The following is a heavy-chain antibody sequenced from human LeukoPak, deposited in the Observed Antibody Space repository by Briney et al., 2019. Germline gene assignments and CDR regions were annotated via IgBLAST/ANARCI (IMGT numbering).Heavy chain of an antibody. CDR2: IGGSGSRT. D-gene: IGHD6-19*01. V-gene: IGHV3-23*01. J-gene: IGHJ4*02. Sequence: AGGSLRLSCAASGFTFDDYAMHWVRQAPGKSLEWVSGIGGSGSRTYYADSVKGRFTISRDNSKNTLYLQMNSLRAEDTAIYYCAKKYGVTVYGSGLNYFDYWGQGTLVTVSS. CDR3: AKKYGVTVYGSGLNYFDY. CDR1: GFTFDDYA.